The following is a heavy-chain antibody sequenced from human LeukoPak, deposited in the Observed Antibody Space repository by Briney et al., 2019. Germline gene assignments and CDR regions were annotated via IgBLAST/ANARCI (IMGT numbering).Heavy chain of an antibody. J-gene: IGHJ4*02. CDR2: ISGSGGST. D-gene: IGHD2-2*01. CDR1: GFTFSSYG. Sequence: GGSLRLSCAASGFTFSSYGMSWVRQAPGKGLEWVSAISGSGGSTYYADSVKGRFTISRDNSKHTLYFQMNSLRAEDTAVYYCSKWKAIVLVPAARSPIDYWGQGTLVTVSS. CDR3: SKWKAIVLVPAARSPIDY. V-gene: IGHV3-23*01.